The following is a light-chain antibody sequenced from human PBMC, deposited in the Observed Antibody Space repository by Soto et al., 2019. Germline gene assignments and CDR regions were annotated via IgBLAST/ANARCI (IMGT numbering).Light chain of an antibody. CDR3: QQYDVSPIT. J-gene: IGKJ5*01. CDR1: QSVSSSY. Sequence: EIVLTQSPGTLSLSPGERATLSCRASQSVSSSYLALYQQKPGQAPRLLIYGASSRAAGIPERFSGSGSGTDFTLTITRLEPEDFAVYFCQQYDVSPITFGLGTRLEIK. V-gene: IGKV3-20*01. CDR2: GAS.